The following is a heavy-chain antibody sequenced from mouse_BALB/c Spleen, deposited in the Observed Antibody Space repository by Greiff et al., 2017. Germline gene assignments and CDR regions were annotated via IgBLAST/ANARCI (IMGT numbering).Heavy chain of an antibody. CDR3: ARDRGGNFDY. CDR1: GFTFTDYY. V-gene: IGHV7-3*02. Sequence: EVQVVESGGGLVQPGGSLRLSCATSGFTFTDYYMSWVRQPPGKALEWLGFIRNKANGYTTEYSASVKGRITISRDNSQSILYLQMNTLRAEDSATYYCARDRGGNFDYWGQGTALTVSS. CDR2: IRNKANGYTT. D-gene: IGHD1-1*02. J-gene: IGHJ2*01.